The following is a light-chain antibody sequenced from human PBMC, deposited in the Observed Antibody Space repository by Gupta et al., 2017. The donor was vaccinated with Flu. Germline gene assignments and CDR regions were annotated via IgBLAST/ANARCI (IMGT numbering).Light chain of an antibody. CDR1: SGSVSTRYY. CDR2: STD. J-gene: IGLJ3*02. V-gene: IGLV8-61*01. CDR3: VLYMGSGSWV. Sequence: QTVVTQEPSFSVSPGGTVTLTCGLSSGSVSTRYYPSWHQQTPGQAPRTLIYSTDTRSSGVPGRFSGSILGNKAALTITGAQADDESDYYCVLYMGSGSWVFGGGTKLTVL.